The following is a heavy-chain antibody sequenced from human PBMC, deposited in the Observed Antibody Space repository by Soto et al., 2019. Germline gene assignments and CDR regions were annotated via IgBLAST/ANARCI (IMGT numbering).Heavy chain of an antibody. CDR3: ARDLDGSSPPNFDY. CDR2: IIPIFGTA. V-gene: IGHV1-69*13. CDR1: GGTFSSYA. D-gene: IGHD6-13*01. J-gene: IGHJ4*02. Sequence: ASVKVSCKASGGTFSSYAISCVRQAPGQGLEWMGGIIPIFGTANYAQKFQGRVTITADESTSTAYMELSSLRSEDTAVYYCARDLDGSSPPNFDYWGQGTLVTVSS.